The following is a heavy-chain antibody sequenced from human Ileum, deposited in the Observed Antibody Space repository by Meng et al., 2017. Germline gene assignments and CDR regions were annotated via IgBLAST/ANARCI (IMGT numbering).Heavy chain of an antibody. CDR3: VNYCSGGKCSPNEKTQH. V-gene: IGHV4-4*02. J-gene: IGHJ1*01. D-gene: IGHD2-15*01. CDR2: IFHTGNT. CDR1: GGSFSSGNW. Sequence: QLQLQESGPGLVKPSGTLSRTFGVSGGSFSSGNWWGWVRQPPGKGLVWIGEIFHTGNTNYNPSLQSRVSLSIDKSKNQFSLKVISVTAADTAVYYCVNYCSGGKCSPNEKTQHWGQVTLVTVSS.